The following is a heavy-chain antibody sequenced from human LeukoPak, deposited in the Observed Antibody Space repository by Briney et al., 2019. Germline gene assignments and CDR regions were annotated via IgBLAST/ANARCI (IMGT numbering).Heavy chain of an antibody. CDR1: GYTFTGYY. CDR2: INPNSGGT. Sequence: ASVKVSCKASGYTFTGYYMHWVRQAPGQGLEWMGWINPNSGGTNYAQKFQGRVTMTRDTSISTAHMELSRLRSDDTAVYYCARETGYSGYDRWFDPWGQGTLVTVSS. CDR3: ARETGYSGYDRWFDP. J-gene: IGHJ5*02. V-gene: IGHV1-2*02. D-gene: IGHD5-12*01.